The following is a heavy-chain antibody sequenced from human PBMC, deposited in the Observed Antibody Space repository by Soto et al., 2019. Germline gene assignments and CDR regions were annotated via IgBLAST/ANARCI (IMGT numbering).Heavy chain of an antibody. D-gene: IGHD3-10*01. J-gene: IGHJ5*02. CDR3: ARSQYGGGSYYWFDP. CDR1: GASLSDYF. Sequence: SETLSLTCTVSGASLSDYFWSWIRQPAGKGLEWIGRIYASGYSSYNASLKSRVSMSIDTSKKQFSLKLSSVTAADTAVYYCARSQYGGGSYYWFDPWGQGTLVTVSA. CDR2: IYASGYS. V-gene: IGHV4-4*07.